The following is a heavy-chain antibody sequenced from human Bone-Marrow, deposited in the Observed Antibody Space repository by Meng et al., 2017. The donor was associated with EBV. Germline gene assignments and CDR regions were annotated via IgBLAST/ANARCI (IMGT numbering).Heavy chain of an antibody. CDR1: GGPFRNYA. CDR3: ASESGRGYTPDY. V-gene: IGHV1-69*01. CDR2: FLPTLGAP. J-gene: IGHJ4*02. Sequence: QVQLGQSAAEVKKPWSSVKVSCKTSGGPFRNYAVSWVRQAPGQGLEWLGGFLPTLGAPNYAQKFHGRVTITADESTSTHYMDLSSLRSDDTAVYYCASESGRGYTPDYWGQGTLVTVSS. D-gene: IGHD3-10*01.